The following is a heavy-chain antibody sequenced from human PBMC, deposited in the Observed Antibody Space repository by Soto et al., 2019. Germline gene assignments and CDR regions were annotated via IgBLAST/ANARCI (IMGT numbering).Heavy chain of an antibody. CDR2: ISGYNDNT. CDR1: VDTFTTYG. V-gene: IGHV1-18*01. J-gene: IGHJ4*02. CDR3: AREYCTSTSCYGVDY. D-gene: IGHD2-2*01. Sequence: ASVKVSCKASVDTFTTYGISWVRQAPGQGLEWMGWISGYNDNTKYAQKFQGRVIMTADTSTSTAYLELRTLTSDDTAVYYCAREYCTSTSCYGVDYWGQGTLDTVSS.